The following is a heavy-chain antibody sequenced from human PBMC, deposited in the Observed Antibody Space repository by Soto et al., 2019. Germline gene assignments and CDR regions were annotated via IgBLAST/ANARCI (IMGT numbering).Heavy chain of an antibody. CDR3: ARRGAGSGSFDY. V-gene: IGHV4-31*11. J-gene: IGHJ4*02. D-gene: IGHD3-10*01. CDR2: IYYNGRA. CDR1: GASISSGDYY. Sequence: QVQLQESGPGLVKPSQTLSLTCAVSGASISSGDYYWSWIRQHPGKGLEWIGYIYYNGRAYYNPSLNSRVTMSSDPSKNQFSLKLSSVTAADTAVYYCARRGAGSGSFDYWGQGALVTVSS.